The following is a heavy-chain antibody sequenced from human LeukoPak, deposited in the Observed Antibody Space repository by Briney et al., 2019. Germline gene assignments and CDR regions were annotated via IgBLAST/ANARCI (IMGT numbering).Heavy chain of an antibody. CDR3: ARVPDSGSAIDY. V-gene: IGHV3-74*01. D-gene: IGHD1-26*01. CDR1: GFTFSSYW. Sequence: GGSLRLSCAASGFTFSSYWMHWVRQAPGKGLVWVSRINSDGSSTSYADSVKGRFTISRDNAKNTLYLQMNSLRAEDTAVYYCARVPDSGSAIDYWGQGTLVTVFS. J-gene: IGHJ4*02. CDR2: INSDGSST.